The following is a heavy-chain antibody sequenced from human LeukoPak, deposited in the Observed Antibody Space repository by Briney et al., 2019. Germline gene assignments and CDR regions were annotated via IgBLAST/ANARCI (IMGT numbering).Heavy chain of an antibody. CDR1: GYTFTSYG. CDR2: ISAYNGNT. Sequence: ASVKVSCKASGYTFTSYGISWVRHATGQGLEWMGWISAYNGNTNYAQKHQARVTMTTDTSTSTAYMELRSLRSDDTAADYCARASLDRSGASCYQDFWGQGTLVTVSS. D-gene: IGHD2-15*01. CDR3: ARASLDRSGASCYQDF. V-gene: IGHV1-18*01. J-gene: IGHJ4*02.